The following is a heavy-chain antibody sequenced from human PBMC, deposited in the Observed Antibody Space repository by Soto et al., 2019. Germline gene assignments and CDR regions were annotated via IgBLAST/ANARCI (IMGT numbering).Heavy chain of an antibody. V-gene: IGHV3-23*01. D-gene: IGHD6-13*01. J-gene: IGHJ4*02. CDR2: ISGSGGST. CDR1: GFTFSSYA. Sequence: EVQLLESGGGLVQPGGSLRLSCAASGFTFSSYAMSWVRQAPGKGLECVSSISGSGGSTYYADSVKGRFTISRDNSKNTLHLQMNSLSAEDTAVYYCAKDQRGFSSTARIDYWGKGTLVNVSS. CDR3: AKDQRGFSSTARIDY.